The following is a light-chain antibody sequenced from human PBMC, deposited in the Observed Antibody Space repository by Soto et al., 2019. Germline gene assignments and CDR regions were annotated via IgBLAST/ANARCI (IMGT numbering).Light chain of an antibody. CDR2: DAS. Sequence: DIQMTQSPSSVSASVGDRVTITCRASQGISSWLAWYQQKPEKAPKLVIYDASSLQSGVPSRFSGSGSGTEFTLPIRSLPPDDFATYYCQHYYRYSEAFGQGTTVDIK. J-gene: IGKJ1*01. CDR1: QGISSW. CDR3: QHYYRYSEA. V-gene: IGKV1D-16*01.